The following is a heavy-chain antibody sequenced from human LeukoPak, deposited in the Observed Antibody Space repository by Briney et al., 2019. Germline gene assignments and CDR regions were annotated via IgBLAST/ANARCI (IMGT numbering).Heavy chain of an antibody. V-gene: IGHV4-30-4*08. J-gene: IGHJ6*03. Sequence: SETLSLTCTVSGGSISSGDYYWSWIRQPPGKGLEWIGYIYYSGSTYYNPSLKSRVTMSVDTSKNQFSLKLSSVTAADTAVYYCARETIVVPAAIPYYYYYMDVWGKGTTVTVSS. CDR3: ARETIVVPAAIPYYYYYMDV. D-gene: IGHD2-2*01. CDR2: IYYSGST. CDR1: GGSISSGDYY.